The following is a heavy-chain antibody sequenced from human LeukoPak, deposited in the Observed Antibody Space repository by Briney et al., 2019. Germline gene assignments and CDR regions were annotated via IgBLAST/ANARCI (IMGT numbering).Heavy chain of an antibody. D-gene: IGHD3-10*01. V-gene: IGHV4-39*01. Sequence: SETLSLTCTVSGGSISSSSYYWGWIRQPPGKGLEWIGSIYYSGSTYYNPSLKSRVTISVDTSKNQFSLKLSSVTAADTAVYYCARHGYYYGSGSYYPAPYYFDYWGQGTLVTVSS. CDR2: IYYSGST. CDR3: ARHGYYYGSGSYYPAPYYFDY. J-gene: IGHJ4*02. CDR1: GGSISSSSYY.